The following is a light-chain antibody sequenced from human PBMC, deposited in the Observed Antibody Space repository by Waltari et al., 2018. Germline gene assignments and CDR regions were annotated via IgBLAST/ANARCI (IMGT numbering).Light chain of an antibody. CDR2: RNN. V-gene: IGLV1-47*01. CDR1: SSNIGSNY. Sequence: QSVLTQPPSASETPGQRVTISCSGSSSNIGSNYVYWYQHLPGTAPKPLIYRNNQRPSGVPDRFSGSKSGTSASLAISGLRSEDEAEYYCAAWDDSLSGPVFGGGTKLTVL. CDR3: AAWDDSLSGPV. J-gene: IGLJ2*01.